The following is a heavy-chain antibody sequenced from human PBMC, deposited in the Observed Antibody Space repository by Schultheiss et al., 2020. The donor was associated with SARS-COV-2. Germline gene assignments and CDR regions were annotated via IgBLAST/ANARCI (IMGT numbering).Heavy chain of an antibody. CDR2: IYTSGST. V-gene: IGHV4-4*07. CDR1: GGSISSYY. J-gene: IGHJ5*02. Sequence: SETLSLTCTVSGGSISSYYWSWIRQPAGKGLEWIGRIYTSGSTNYNPSLKSRVTISVDTSKNQFSLKLSSVTAADTAVYYCARVATPGWWFDPWGLGTLVTVSS. D-gene: IGHD5-12*01. CDR3: ARVATPGWWFDP.